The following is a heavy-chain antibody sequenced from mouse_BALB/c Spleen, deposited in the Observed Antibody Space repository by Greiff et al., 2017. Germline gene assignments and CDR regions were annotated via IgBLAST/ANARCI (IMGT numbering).Heavy chain of an antibody. D-gene: IGHD2-1*01. CDR1: GFTFSSYA. CDR3: AREGGNYLYYAMDY. V-gene: IGHV5-6-5*01. J-gene: IGHJ4*01. Sequence: DVHLVESGGGLVKPGGSLKLSCAASGFTFSSYAMSWVRQTPEKRLEWVASISSGGSTYYPDSVKGRFTISRDNARNILYLQMSSLRSEDTAMYYCAREGGNYLYYAMDYWGQGTSVTVSS. CDR2: ISSGGST.